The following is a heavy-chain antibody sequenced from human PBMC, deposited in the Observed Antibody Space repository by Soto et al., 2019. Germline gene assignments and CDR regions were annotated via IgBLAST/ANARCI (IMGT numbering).Heavy chain of an antibody. CDR1: ASTFDDYA. V-gene: IGHV3-9*01. J-gene: IGHJ6*02. CDR2: ISWNSGSGSI. CDR3: VKDRGGFYGLDV. Sequence: SLRLSRVASASTFDDYAMHWGRQPPGKGLEWLSTISWNSGSGSIHYADSVKGRFAISRDNAKNSVYLQMNSLRIEDTAVYYCVKDRGGFYGLDVWGQGTRVTVSS.